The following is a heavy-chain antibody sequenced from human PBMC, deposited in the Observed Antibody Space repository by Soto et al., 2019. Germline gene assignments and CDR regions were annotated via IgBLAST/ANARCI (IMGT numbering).Heavy chain of an antibody. CDR1: GFTFSSYA. V-gene: IGHV3-23*01. CDR2: ISGSGGST. Sequence: GGSLRLSCAASGFTFSSYAMSWVRQAPGKGLEWVSTISGSGGSTYYADSVKGRFTISRENSKNTLYLQMNSLRADDTAVYYCAKDQPQRGTLLAAVGHLGYYGMDVWGQGTTVTVSS. D-gene: IGHD6-13*01. CDR3: AKDQPQRGTLLAAVGHLGYYGMDV. J-gene: IGHJ6*02.